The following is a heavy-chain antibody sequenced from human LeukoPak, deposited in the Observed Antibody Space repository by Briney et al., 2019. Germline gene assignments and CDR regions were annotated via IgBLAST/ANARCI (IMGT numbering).Heavy chain of an antibody. V-gene: IGHV1-2*02. CDR2: INPKSGGT. J-gene: IGHJ4*02. CDR1: GYTFSGYY. D-gene: IGHD6-6*01. CDR3: ARGVARSSKFHFSYCFDY. Sequence: PWASVKVSCKASGYTFSGYYMHWVRQAPGQGLEWMGWINPKSGGTNYAQKFQGRVTMTRDTSISTAYMELSRLRFDDTAVYYCARGVARSSKFHFSYCFDYWGQGTLVTVSS.